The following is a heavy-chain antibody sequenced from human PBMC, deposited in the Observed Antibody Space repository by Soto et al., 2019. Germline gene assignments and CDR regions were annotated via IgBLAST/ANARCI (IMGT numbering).Heavy chain of an antibody. D-gene: IGHD5-18*01. V-gene: IGHV1-18*01. CDR2: ISAYNGNT. Sequence: QVQLVQSGAEVKKPGASVKVSCKASGYTFTSYGISWVRQAPGQGLEWMGWISAYNGNTNYAQKLQGRVTMTTDTSTSTAYMELRSLRSDDTAVYYCARGPPSGSYGYGQYYYYYGMDVWGQGTTVTVSS. CDR1: GYTFTSYG. CDR3: ARGPPSGSYGYGQYYYYYGMDV. J-gene: IGHJ6*02.